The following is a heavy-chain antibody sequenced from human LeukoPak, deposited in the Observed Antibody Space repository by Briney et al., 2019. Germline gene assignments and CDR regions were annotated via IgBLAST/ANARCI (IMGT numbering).Heavy chain of an antibody. V-gene: IGHV3-66*01. CDR3: AKDGPGFDY. D-gene: IGHD3/OR15-3a*01. Sequence: PGGSLRLFCAVPGFTLRSYTMNWVRQAPGKGLEWVSVIYSGGSTYYADSVKGRFTISRDNSKNTLYLQMNSLRAEDTAVYYCAKDGPGFDYWGQGTLVTVSS. CDR2: IYSGGST. CDR1: GFTLRSYT. J-gene: IGHJ4*02.